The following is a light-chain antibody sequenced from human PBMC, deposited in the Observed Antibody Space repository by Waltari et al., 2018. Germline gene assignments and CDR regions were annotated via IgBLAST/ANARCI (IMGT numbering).Light chain of an antibody. J-gene: IGKJ5*01. CDR3: MQALQNSIT. CDR2: FGS. CDR1: QSLLHSNGYNY. V-gene: IGKV2-28*01. Sequence: EIVLTQSPLSLPVTLGEPASISCTSRQSLLHSNGYNYLDWYVQRPGLPPRLLIYFGSDRASVVPDRFSGSGSVTDFTLKISKVEAEDVGVYYCMQALQNSITFGQGTRLEIK.